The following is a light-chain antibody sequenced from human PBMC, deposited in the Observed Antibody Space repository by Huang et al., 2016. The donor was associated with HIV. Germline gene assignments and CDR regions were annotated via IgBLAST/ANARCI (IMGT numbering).Light chain of an antibody. CDR2: DAS. J-gene: IGKJ4*01. V-gene: IGKV3-11*01. Sequence: EIVLTQSPATLSLSPGERATLSCRASQSVSNSLAWYQQKPGQAPSLLIDDASNRATGIPDRFSGSGSGTDFTLTISNLEPEDSAVYYCQQRTNWPLTFGGGTKVEI. CDR3: QQRTNWPLT. CDR1: QSVSNS.